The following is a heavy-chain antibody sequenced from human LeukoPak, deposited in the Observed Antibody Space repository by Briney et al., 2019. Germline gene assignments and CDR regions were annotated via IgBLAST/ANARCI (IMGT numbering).Heavy chain of an antibody. J-gene: IGHJ3*02. CDR2: IIPILGIA. CDR3: ARGPRLWFGDNAFDI. Sequence: ASVKVSCKASGGTFSSYAISWVRQAPGQGLEWMGRIIPILGIANYAQKFQGRVTITADKSTSTAYMELSSLRSEDTAVYYCARGPRLWFGDNAFDIWGQGTMVTVSS. D-gene: IGHD3-10*01. CDR1: GGTFSSYA. V-gene: IGHV1-69*04.